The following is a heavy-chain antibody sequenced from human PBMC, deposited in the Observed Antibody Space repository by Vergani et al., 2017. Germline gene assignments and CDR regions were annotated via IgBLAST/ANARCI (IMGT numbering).Heavy chain of an antibody. D-gene: IGHD3-22*01. CDR1: GGPFSGYY. V-gene: IGHV4-34*01. J-gene: IGHJ6*02. CDR2: INHSGST. CDR3: ARRPYYYDSSGYSKYYYYGMDV. Sequence: QVQLQQWGAGLLKPSEILSLICAVYGGPFSGYYWSWIRQPPGRGLEWIGEINHSGSTNYNPSLKSRVTISVDTSKNQFSLKLSSVTAADTAVYYCARRPYYYDSSGYSKYYYYGMDVWGQGTTVTVSS.